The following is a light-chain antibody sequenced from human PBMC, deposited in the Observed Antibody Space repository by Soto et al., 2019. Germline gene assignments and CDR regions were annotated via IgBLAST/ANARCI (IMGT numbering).Light chain of an antibody. Sequence: EMVLTQSPGTLSLSPGERATLSCRASQSVRGYLAWYQQKPGQAPRLLIYDASNRATGIPARFSGSGSGTDFTLTISRLEPEDFAVYYCQQYGSSPITFGQGTRLEIK. V-gene: IGKV3-20*01. CDR1: QSVRGY. CDR3: QQYGSSPIT. J-gene: IGKJ5*01. CDR2: DAS.